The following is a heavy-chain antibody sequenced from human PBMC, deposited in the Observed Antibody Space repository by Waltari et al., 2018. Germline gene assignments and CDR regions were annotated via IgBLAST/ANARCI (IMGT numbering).Heavy chain of an antibody. CDR3: ARHPSSEGGFDY. D-gene: IGHD3-10*01. CDR2: ISSSSSYI. V-gene: IGHV3-21*01. Sequence: EVQLVESGGGLVKPGGSLRLSCAASGFTFSSYSMNWVRQAPGKGLEWVSSISSSSSYIYYADSVKVRFTISRDNANNSLYLQMHSLRAADTAVYYCARHPSSEGGFDYWGQGTLVTVSS. CDR1: GFTFSSYS. J-gene: IGHJ4*02.